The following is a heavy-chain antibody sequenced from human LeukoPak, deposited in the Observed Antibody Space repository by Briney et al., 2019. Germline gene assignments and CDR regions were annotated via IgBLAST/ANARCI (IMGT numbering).Heavy chain of an antibody. Sequence: LRLSCAASGFTFSDSYMTWIRQHPGKGLERIGYIYYSGSTYYNPSLKSRVTISVDTSKNQFSLKLSSVTAADTAVYYCARVGADLTGTPFDYWGQGTLVTVSS. CDR2: IYYSGST. CDR3: ARVGADLTGTPFDY. V-gene: IGHV4-31*02. D-gene: IGHD1/OR15-1a*01. CDR1: GFTFSDSY. J-gene: IGHJ4*02.